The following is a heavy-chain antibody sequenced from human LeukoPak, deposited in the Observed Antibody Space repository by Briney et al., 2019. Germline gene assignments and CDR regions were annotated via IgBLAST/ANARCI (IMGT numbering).Heavy chain of an antibody. CDR3: SGHMTTADF. Sequence: GGSLRLSCVASGFTFSDAWMSWVRQAPGKGLEWVARIKTKVHGGTTDYAAPVNGRFTISRDDSENKLFLQMNSLKAEDTGVYFCSGHMTTADFWGQGTLVTVSS. J-gene: IGHJ4*02. CDR2: IKTKVHGGTT. CDR1: GFTFSDAW. V-gene: IGHV3-15*01. D-gene: IGHD4-11*01.